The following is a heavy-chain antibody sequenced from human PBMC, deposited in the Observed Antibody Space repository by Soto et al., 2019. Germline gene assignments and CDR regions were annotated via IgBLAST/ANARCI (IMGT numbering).Heavy chain of an antibody. CDR3: ARHEYYRSSVAIDY. V-gene: IGHV4-39*01. CDR1: GGSISSSSYY. J-gene: IGHJ4*02. Sequence: QLQLQESGPGLVKPSETLSLTCTVSGGSISSSSYYWGWIRQHPGKGLGWIGSVYYSGSTYYNPSLKSRVTISIDPSKNQFSLKLSSVTAADTAVYYCARHEYYRSSVAIDYWGQGTLVTVSS. D-gene: IGHD6-6*01. CDR2: VYYSGST.